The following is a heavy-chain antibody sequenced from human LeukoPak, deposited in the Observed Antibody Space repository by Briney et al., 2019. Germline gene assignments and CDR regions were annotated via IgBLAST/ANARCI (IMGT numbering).Heavy chain of an antibody. CDR2: ISSIGSTT. J-gene: IGHJ3*02. Sequence: GGSLRLSCAASVFTFSDYYMSWIRQAPGKGLEWVSYISSIGSTTYYAESVKGRFTISTDNAKNSLYLQMNSLRAEDTAVYYCASPPPYYYDSSGFDAFDIWGQGTMVTVSS. V-gene: IGHV3-11*04. D-gene: IGHD3-22*01. CDR1: VFTFSDYY. CDR3: ASPPPYYYDSSGFDAFDI.